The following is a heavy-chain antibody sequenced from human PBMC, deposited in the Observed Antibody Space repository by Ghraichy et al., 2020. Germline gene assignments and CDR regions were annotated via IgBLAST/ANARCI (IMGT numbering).Heavy chain of an antibody. D-gene: IGHD1-14*01. Sequence: GSLNISCVASGVAFSTYAVSWVRQPPGEGLEWVSGFTGSNTIYADSVRGRFTISRDNSINTVYLQMNSLTAEDTAIYYCAHRNPTPNYFDPWGQGTLVTVSS. CDR1: GVAFSTYA. CDR2: FTGSNT. J-gene: IGHJ5*02. V-gene: IGHV3-23*01. CDR3: AHRNPTPNYFDP.